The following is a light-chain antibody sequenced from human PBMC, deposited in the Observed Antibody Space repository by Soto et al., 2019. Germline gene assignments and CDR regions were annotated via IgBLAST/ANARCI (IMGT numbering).Light chain of an antibody. V-gene: IGLV4-60*02. Sequence: QSVLTQSSSASASLGSSVKLTCILSSGHSTYIIAWHQQQPGKAPRFLMTLDRSGSYNRGSGVPDRVSGSSSGADRYLTISNLQFEDEGDYYCETWYSNTHKVFGGGTQVTVL. CDR2: LDRSGSY. CDR3: ETWYSNTHKV. J-gene: IGLJ3*02. CDR1: SGHSTYI.